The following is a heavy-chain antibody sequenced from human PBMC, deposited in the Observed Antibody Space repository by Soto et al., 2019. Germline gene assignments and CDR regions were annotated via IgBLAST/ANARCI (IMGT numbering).Heavy chain of an antibody. V-gene: IGHV4-39*01. Sequence: SETLSLTCTVSGGSIISSSYYWVWIRQPPGKGLEWIGSIYYSGSTYYNPSLKSRVTISVDTSKNQFSLKLSSVTAADTAVYYCARKGSYGYNYYYGMDVWGQGTTVTVSS. D-gene: IGHD5-18*01. CDR2: IYYSGST. CDR1: GGSIISSSYY. J-gene: IGHJ6*02. CDR3: ARKGSYGYNYYYGMDV.